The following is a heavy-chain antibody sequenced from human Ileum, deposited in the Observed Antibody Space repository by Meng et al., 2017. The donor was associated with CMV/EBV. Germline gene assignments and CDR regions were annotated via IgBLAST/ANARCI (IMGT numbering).Heavy chain of an antibody. V-gene: IGHV4-39*07. CDR3: ARDCDYYDESGQRKNPFDY. CDR1: IGSDIYY. CDR2: IYFSGST. Sequence: IGSDIYYWAWIRQPPGKGPEWIGSIYFSGSTYYSASLRSRVSISIDSSKNQFSLNLSSVTAADTAVYYCARDCDYYDESGQRKNPFDYWGQGILVTVSS. D-gene: IGHD3-16*01. J-gene: IGHJ4*02.